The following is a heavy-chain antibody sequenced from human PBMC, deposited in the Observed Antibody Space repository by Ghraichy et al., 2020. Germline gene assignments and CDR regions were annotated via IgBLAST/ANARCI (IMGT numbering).Heavy chain of an antibody. J-gene: IGHJ4*02. CDR1: GGSISSSSYY. D-gene: IGHD6-19*01. Sequence: ESLNISCTVSGGSISSSSYYWGWIRQPPGKGLEWIGSIYYSGSTYYNPSLKSRVTISVDTSKNQFSLKLSSVTAADTAVYYCARQAGYSSGWYPVDYWGQGTLVTVSS. CDR3: ARQAGYSSGWYPVDY. V-gene: IGHV4-39*01. CDR2: IYYSGST.